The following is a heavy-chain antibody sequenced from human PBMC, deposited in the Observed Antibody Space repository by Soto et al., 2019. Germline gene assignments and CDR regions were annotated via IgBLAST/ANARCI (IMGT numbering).Heavy chain of an antibody. CDR2: ISTYSGDT. V-gene: IGHV1-18*01. CDR3: ARHHGPTTSEDWFDP. J-gene: IGHJ5*02. D-gene: IGHD5-12*01. Sequence: ASVKVSCKASGYTFFTYDISWVRQAPGQGLEWMGWISTYSGDTKYAQKFQGRVTMTTDTSTTTAYLELRSLRSDDTAVYYCARHHGPTTSEDWFDPWGQGTLVTVSS. CDR1: GYTFFTYD.